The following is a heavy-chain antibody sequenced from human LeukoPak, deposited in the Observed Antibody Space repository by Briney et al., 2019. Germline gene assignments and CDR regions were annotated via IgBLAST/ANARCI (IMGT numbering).Heavy chain of an antibody. CDR1: GFTFSSYS. D-gene: IGHD1-26*01. CDR3: ARDNLVGATGFGY. CDR2: INTDGSST. J-gene: IGHJ4*02. V-gene: IGHV3-74*01. Sequence: GGSLRLSCAASGFTFSSYSMNWVRQAPGKGLVWVSRINTDGSSTSYADSVKGRFTISRDNAKNTLYLQMNSLRAEDTAVYYCARDNLVGATGFGYWGQGTLVTVSS.